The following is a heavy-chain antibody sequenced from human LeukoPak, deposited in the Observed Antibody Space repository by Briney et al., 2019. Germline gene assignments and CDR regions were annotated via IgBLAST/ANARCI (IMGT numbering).Heavy chain of an antibody. Sequence: SETLSLTCTVSGGSISSYYWSWIRQPPGKGLEWIGYIYYSGSTNYNPSLKSRVTISVDTSKNQFSLKLSSVTAADTAVYYCARAQYYYDSSGYYHWGYYFDYWGQGTLVTVSS. CDR2: IYYSGST. V-gene: IGHV4-59*01. CDR3: ARAQYYYDSSGYYHWGYYFDY. CDR1: GGSISSYY. D-gene: IGHD3-22*01. J-gene: IGHJ4*02.